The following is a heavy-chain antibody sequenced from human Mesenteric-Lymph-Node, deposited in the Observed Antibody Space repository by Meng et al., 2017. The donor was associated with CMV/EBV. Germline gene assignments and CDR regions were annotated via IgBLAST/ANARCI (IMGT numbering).Heavy chain of an antibody. V-gene: IGHV4-39*01. CDR3: ARHRGFRTYGGNWFDP. J-gene: IGHJ5*02. Sequence: SETLSLTCTVSGASISSTTYYWAWIRQPPGKGLEWIGSIYYTGSTYYNPSLESRLSISVGTSKNLFSLRLRSVTAADTAIYYCARHRGFRTYGGNWFDPWGQGTLVTVSS. D-gene: IGHD3-16*01. CDR1: GASISSTTYY. CDR2: IYYTGST.